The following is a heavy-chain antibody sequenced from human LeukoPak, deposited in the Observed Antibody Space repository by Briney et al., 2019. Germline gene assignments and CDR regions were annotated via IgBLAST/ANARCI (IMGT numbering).Heavy chain of an antibody. V-gene: IGHV4-59*01. CDR2: IYYSGST. J-gene: IGHJ4*02. D-gene: IGHD2-8*01. Sequence: SETLSLTCTVSGGSISSYYWSWIRQPPGKGLEWIGYIYYSGSTNYSPSLKSRVTISVDTSKNQFSLKLSSVTAADTAVYYCARGYCTNGVCYFPSGYYFDYWGQGTLVTVSS. CDR1: GGSISSYY. CDR3: ARGYCTNGVCYFPSGYYFDY.